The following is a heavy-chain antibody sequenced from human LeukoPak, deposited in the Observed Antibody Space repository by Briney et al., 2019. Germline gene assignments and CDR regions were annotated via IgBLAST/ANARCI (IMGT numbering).Heavy chain of an antibody. Sequence: SETLSLTCTVSGDSISSYYWSWVRQPPGKGLEWIGYIYYSGSTNYNPSLKSRVTISVDTSKNQFSLKLSSVTAADTAVYYCARRGIQLLSFDIWGQGTMVTVSS. CDR1: GDSISSYY. J-gene: IGHJ3*02. CDR3: ARRGIQLLSFDI. V-gene: IGHV4-59*01. CDR2: IYYSGST. D-gene: IGHD5-18*01.